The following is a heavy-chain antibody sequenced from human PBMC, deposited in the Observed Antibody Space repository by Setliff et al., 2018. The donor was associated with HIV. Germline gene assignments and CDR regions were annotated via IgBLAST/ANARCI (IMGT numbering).Heavy chain of an antibody. V-gene: IGHV3-11*04. CDR3: AKDDILSGPKPFDY. Sequence: AGGSLRLSCAASGFTFSAYYMSWVRQAPGKGLEWVAYISGSGSTIYYPDSMKGRFTISRDNAKNSLYLQMNSLRVEDTAVYYCAKDDILSGPKPFDYWGRGTLVTVSS. CDR2: ISGSGSTI. J-gene: IGHJ4*02. CDR1: GFTFSAYY. D-gene: IGHD3-9*01.